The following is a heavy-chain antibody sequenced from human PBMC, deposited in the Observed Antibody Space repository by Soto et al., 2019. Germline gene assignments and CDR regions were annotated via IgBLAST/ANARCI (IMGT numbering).Heavy chain of an antibody. CDR3: ATGGHNDGYNFSHGMDV. J-gene: IGHJ6*02. CDR1: GGIFTNNA. D-gene: IGHD5-18*01. Sequence: QVQVVQSGAEAKKPGSSVKVSCKVSGGIFTNNAISWVRQAPGQGLEWLGGVIPLFDTAYYAQIFRGRLRISADGATTAAYMELSGLTSADTAVYFCATGGHNDGYNFSHGMDVWGQVPTVTVS. V-gene: IGHV1-69*01. CDR2: VIPLFDTA.